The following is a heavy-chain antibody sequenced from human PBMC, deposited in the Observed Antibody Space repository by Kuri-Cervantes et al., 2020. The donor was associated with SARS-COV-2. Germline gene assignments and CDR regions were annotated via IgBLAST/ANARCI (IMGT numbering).Heavy chain of an antibody. V-gene: IGHV3-7*01. CDR2: IKQDGSEK. J-gene: IGHJ4*02. D-gene: IGHD3-16*02. Sequence: GESLKISCAASGFTFSSYWMSWVRQAPGKGLEWVANIKQDGSEKYYVDSVKGRFTISRDNSKNTLYLQMNSLRAEDTAAYYCARGIWGSYRYTGRPENYFDHWGQGTLVTCYS. CDR1: GFTFSSYW. CDR3: ARGIWGSYRYTGRPENYFDH.